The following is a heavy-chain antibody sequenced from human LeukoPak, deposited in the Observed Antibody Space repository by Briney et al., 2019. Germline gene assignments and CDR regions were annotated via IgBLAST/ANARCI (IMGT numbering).Heavy chain of an antibody. CDR3: ARSRGGFGDYGSWFDP. J-gene: IGHJ5*02. V-gene: IGHV4-59*12. CDR2: IHNSATT. Sequence: SETLSLTCTVSGYSISSSYFWSWIRQPPGKGLEWIGYIHNSATTNCNPSLKSRVTISLDTAKNQFSLKLTSVTAADTAVYFCARSRGGFGDYGSWFDPWGQGTLVTVSS. CDR1: GYSISSSYF. D-gene: IGHD4-17*01.